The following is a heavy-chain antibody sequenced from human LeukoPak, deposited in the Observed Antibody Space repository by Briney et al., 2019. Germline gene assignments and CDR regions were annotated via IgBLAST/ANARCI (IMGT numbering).Heavy chain of an antibody. D-gene: IGHD3-16*01. CDR1: GGSTSSSTW. CDR2: IYHSGST. CDR3: ATKDYLIRHFAY. Sequence: SGTLSLTCAVSGGSTSSSTWWSWVRQPPGKGLEWIGEIYHSGSTNYNPSLKGRVAISVDKSKNQFSLKMSYVTAADTAVYYCATKDYLIRHFAYWGQGTLVTVSS. V-gene: IGHV4-4*02. J-gene: IGHJ4*02.